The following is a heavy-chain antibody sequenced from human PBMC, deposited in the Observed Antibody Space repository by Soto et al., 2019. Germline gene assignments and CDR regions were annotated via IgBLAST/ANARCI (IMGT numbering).Heavy chain of an antibody. CDR3: GSTNYNPSLKSRVTISVDTSKNQFSLKLSSVTAADTAVYYCARARGYSGYDLGIPELLYYYYGMDV. J-gene: IGHJ6*02. CDR2: ISAYNDNT. V-gene: IGHV1-18*01. CDR1: GYTFTSYG. D-gene: IGHD3-10*01. Sequence: ASVKVSCKASGYTFTSYGISWVRQAPGQGLEWMGWISAYNDNTNYAQKLQGRVTMTTDTSTSTAYKELRSLRSDDTAVYYCGSTNYNPSLKSRVTISVDTSKNQFSLKLSSVTAADTAVYYCARARGYSGYDLGIPELLYYYYGMDVWGQGTTVTVSS.